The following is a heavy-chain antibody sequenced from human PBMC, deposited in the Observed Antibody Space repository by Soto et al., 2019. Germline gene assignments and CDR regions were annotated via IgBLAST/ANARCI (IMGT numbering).Heavy chain of an antibody. CDR2: ISYDGSNK. CDR3: ARDPEIYCSGGSCYPPVHYYYGMDV. D-gene: IGHD2-15*01. J-gene: IGHJ6*02. V-gene: IGHV3-30-3*01. Sequence: QVQLVESGGGGVQPGRSLRLSCAASGFTFSSYAMHWVRQAPGKGREWVAGISYDGSNKYYADSVKGRFTISRDNSKNTLYLQMNSLRAEDTAVYYCARDPEIYCSGGSCYPPVHYYYGMDVWGQGTTVTVSS. CDR1: GFTFSSYA.